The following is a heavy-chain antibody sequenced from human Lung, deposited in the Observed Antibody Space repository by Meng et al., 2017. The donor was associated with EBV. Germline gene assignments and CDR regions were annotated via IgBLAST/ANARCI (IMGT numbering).Heavy chain of an antibody. CDR2: IYYSGST. V-gene: IGHV4-31*01. D-gene: IGHD4-11*01. CDR1: GGSISSGGYY. Sequence: QVQLKGSGPGLVKPSQTLSLTCTVSGGSISSGGYYWSWIRQHPGKGLEWIGYIYYSGSTYYNPSLKSLVTISVDTSKNQFSLKLSSVTAADTAVYYCAATVNDGYFDYWGQGTLVTVSS. J-gene: IGHJ4*02. CDR3: AATVNDGYFDY.